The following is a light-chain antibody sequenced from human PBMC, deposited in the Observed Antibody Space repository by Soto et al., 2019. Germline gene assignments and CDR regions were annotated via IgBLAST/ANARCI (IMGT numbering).Light chain of an antibody. V-gene: IGKV4-1*01. CDR3: QHYFGSLALS. CDR2: WAS. J-gene: IGKJ4*01. CDR1: QIVLNRSNNKNY. Sequence: DIVMTQSPASLAVSLGERATINCKSSQIVLNRSNNKNYVAWFQQKPGQTPKLLIYWASTRESGVPDRFSGSGSGTDFTLTISGLQAEDVAVYYCQHYFGSLALSFGGGTTVDIK.